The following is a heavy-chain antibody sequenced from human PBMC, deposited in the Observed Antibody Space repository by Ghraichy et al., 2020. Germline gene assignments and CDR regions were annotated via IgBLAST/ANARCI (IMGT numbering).Heavy chain of an antibody. CDR1: GFTFSRYA. Sequence: GSLRLSCAASGFTFSRYAMNWVRQAPGKGLEWVSTITGNGDDTSYADSVKGRFTISRDNSKNTLYLQMDSLRVDDMAVYFCAKTRSLMLSASYGMDVWGQGTTVTVSS. D-gene: IGHD2-8*01. CDR2: ITGNGDDT. J-gene: IGHJ6*02. CDR3: AKTRSLMLSASYGMDV. V-gene: IGHV3-23*01.